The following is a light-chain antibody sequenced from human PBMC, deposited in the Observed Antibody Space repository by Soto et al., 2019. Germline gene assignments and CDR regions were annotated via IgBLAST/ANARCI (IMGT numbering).Light chain of an antibody. CDR1: QSINSW. J-gene: IGKJ1*01. Sequence: DIQMTQSPSTLSASVGDRVTITCRASQSINSWLAWYQQKPGKAPKFLIYKASGLESGVPSRFSGSGSGTEFTLTISSLQPDDFATYYCQQYSSYWTFGQGTKVEMK. CDR3: QQYSSYWT. V-gene: IGKV1-5*03. CDR2: KAS.